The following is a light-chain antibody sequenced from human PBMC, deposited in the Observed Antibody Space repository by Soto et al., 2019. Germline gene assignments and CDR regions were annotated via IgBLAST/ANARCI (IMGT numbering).Light chain of an antibody. V-gene: IGKV1-5*01. Sequence: DIHVTQSPPTLSASIGDRVTITCRASQTISTWMAWYQQKPGKAPKLLVYDASTLQSGVASRFSGSGSGTEFTLIISGLQPDDSATYYCQQSYSTPPITFGQGTRLEI. CDR3: QQSYSTPPIT. CDR1: QTISTW. CDR2: DAS. J-gene: IGKJ5*01.